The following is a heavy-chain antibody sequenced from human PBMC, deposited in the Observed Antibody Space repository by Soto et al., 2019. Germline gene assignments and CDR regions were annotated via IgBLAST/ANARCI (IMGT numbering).Heavy chain of an antibody. V-gene: IGHV1-69*13. Sequence: GASVKVSCKASGGTFSSYAISWVRQAPGQGLEWMGGIIPIFGTANYAQKFQGRVTITADESTSTAYMGLSSLRSEDTAVYYCARDSYYYGSGSYYNDPSPNYGMDVWGQGTTVTVSS. CDR3: ARDSYYYGSGSYYNDPSPNYGMDV. CDR2: IIPIFGTA. J-gene: IGHJ6*02. CDR1: GGTFSSYA. D-gene: IGHD3-10*01.